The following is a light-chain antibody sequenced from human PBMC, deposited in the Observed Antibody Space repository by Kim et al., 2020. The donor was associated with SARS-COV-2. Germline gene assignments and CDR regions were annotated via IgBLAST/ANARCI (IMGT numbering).Light chain of an antibody. CDR1: SSNLGADYD. V-gene: IGLV1-40*01. Sequence: QSVLTQPPSVSGAPGQRVTISCSGNSSNLGADYDVNWYQQFPGTAPKYLIYGNTKRPSGVPARFSGSKSGTSASLAITGLQAEDEATYYCQTYDITLSGLIFGGGTKVTVL. CDR3: QTYDITLSGLI. J-gene: IGLJ2*01. CDR2: GNT.